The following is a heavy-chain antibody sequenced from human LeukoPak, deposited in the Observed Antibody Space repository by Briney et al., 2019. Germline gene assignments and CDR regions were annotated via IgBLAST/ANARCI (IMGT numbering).Heavy chain of an antibody. V-gene: IGHV3-48*04. Sequence: GGSLRLSCAASGFTFSSYSMNWVRQAPGKGLEWVSYISSSSSTIYYADSVKGRFTISRDNAKNSLYLQMNSLGAEDTAVYYCARGGSGDYFDYWGQGTLVTVSS. J-gene: IGHJ4*02. D-gene: IGHD6-19*01. CDR1: GFTFSSYS. CDR2: ISSSSSTI. CDR3: ARGGSGDYFDY.